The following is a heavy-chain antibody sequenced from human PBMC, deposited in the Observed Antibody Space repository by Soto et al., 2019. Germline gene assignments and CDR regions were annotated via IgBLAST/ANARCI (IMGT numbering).Heavy chain of an antibody. CDR3: AREMYGEMATITTFDY. Sequence: ASVKVSCKASGYTFTSYGISWVRQAPGQGLEWMGWNSAYNGNTNYAQKLQGRVTMTTDTSTSTAYMELRSLRSDDTAVYYCAREMYGEMATITTFDYWGQGTLVTVSS. CDR2: NSAYNGNT. J-gene: IGHJ4*02. CDR1: GYTFTSYG. V-gene: IGHV1-18*01. D-gene: IGHD5-12*01.